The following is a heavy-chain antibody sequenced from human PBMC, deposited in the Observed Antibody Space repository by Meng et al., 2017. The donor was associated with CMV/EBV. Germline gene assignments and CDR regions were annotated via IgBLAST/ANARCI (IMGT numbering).Heavy chain of an antibody. J-gene: IGHJ3*02. V-gene: IGHV3-11*04. D-gene: IGHD2-2*01. Sequence: GESLKISCAASGFTFSDYYMSWIRQAPGKGLEWVSYISSSGSTIYYADSVKGRFTISRDNAKNSLYLQMNSLRAEDTAVYYCARDRAPTAIPAATEWVVDAFDIWGQGTMVTVSS. CDR1: GFTFSDYY. CDR3: ARDRAPTAIPAATEWVVDAFDI. CDR2: ISSSGSTI.